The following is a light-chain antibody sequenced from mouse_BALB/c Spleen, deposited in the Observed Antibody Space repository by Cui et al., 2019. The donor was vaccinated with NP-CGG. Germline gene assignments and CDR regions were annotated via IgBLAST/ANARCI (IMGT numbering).Light chain of an antibody. J-gene: IGLJ1*01. CDR3: ALWYSNHWV. Sequence: QAVVTQESALTTSPGETVTLTCRSSTGAVTTSNYANWVQEKSDHLFTGLIGGTNNRAPGVPARFSSSLIGDKAALTITGAQTDDEAIYFCALWYSNHWVFGGGTKLTVL. CDR2: GTN. V-gene: IGLV1*01. CDR1: TGAVTTSNY.